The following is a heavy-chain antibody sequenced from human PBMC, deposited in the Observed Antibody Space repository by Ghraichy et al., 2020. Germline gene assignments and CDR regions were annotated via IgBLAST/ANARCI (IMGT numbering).Heavy chain of an antibody. CDR3: ARHALLPPHFNWFDP. V-gene: IGHV4-34*01. Sequence: SETLSLTCAVYGGSFSGYYWSWIRQPPGKGLEWIGEINHSGSTNYNPSLKSRVTISVDTSKNQFSLKLSSVTAADTAVYYCARHALLPPHFNWFDPWGQGTLVTVSS. CDR1: GGSFSGYY. D-gene: IGHD1-14*01. CDR2: INHSGST. J-gene: IGHJ5*02.